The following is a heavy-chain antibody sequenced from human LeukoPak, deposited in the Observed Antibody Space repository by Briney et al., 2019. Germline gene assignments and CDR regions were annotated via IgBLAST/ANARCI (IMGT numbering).Heavy chain of an antibody. CDR2: IYNDGNT. Sequence: GGSLRISCAASGFTVITNDMTWVRQAPGKGLEWVSVIYNDGNTKYAESVQGRFTISRDNSKNTLYLEMNSLRPDDTAVYYCARGVEPLAANTLAYWGQGTLVTVSS. J-gene: IGHJ4*02. CDR1: GFTVITND. V-gene: IGHV3-53*01. D-gene: IGHD1-14*01. CDR3: ARGVEPLAANTLAY.